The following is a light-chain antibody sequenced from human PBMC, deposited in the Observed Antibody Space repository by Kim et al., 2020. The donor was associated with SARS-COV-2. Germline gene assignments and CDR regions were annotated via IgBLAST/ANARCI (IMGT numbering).Light chain of an antibody. CDR3: QQDNNCPRT. J-gene: IGKJ1*01. CDR2: GTS. V-gene: IGKV3-15*01. CDR1: QSVSTN. Sequence: EIVMTQSPATLSVSPGEKATLSCRASQSVSTNVAWYQQKPGQAPRLLMYGTSTRATGIPARFSGSGSGTEFSLTISSLQSEDFAVYYCQQDNNCPRTFGQGTKVDIK.